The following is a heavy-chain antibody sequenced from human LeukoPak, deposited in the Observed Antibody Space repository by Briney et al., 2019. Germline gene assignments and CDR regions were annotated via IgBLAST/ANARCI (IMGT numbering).Heavy chain of an antibody. V-gene: IGHV3-53*01. CDR2: IYSGGST. CDR3: ARGGGHTPFDP. CDR1: GFTFTSYW. D-gene: IGHD3-16*01. J-gene: IGHJ5*02. Sequence: GGSLRLSCAVSGFTFTSYWMSWVRQAPGKGLEWVSVIYSGGSTYYADSVKGRFTISRDNSKNTLYLQMNSLRAEDTAVYYCARGGGHTPFDPWGQGTLVTVSS.